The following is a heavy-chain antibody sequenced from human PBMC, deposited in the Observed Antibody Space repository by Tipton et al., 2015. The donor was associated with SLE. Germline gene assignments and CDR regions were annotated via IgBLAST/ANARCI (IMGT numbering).Heavy chain of an antibody. CDR1: GDSLSGQY. CDR3: ARETEDTGWIHSRDYIYYYYYVDV. CDR2: VFRGGST. Sequence: GLVKPSETLSLTCSVYGDSLSGQYWSWIRQPPGKGLEWIGEVFRGGSTNYSPSLESRVTISVDTSKNQFSLELSSVTAADTAVYYCARETEDTGWIHSRDYIYYYYYVDVWGQGTTVTVSS. D-gene: IGHD6-19*01. V-gene: IGHV4-34*12. J-gene: IGHJ6*03.